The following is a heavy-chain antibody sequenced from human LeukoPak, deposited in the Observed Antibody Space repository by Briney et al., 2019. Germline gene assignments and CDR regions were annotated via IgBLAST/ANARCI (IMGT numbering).Heavy chain of an antibody. D-gene: IGHD2-2*01. V-gene: IGHV4-34*01. CDR2: INHSGST. J-gene: IGHJ6*03. Sequence: SETLSLTCAVYGGSFSGYYWSWIRQPPGKGLEWIGEINHSGSTNYNPSLKSRVTISVDTSKNQFSLKLSSVTAADTAVYYCARGRGLLGLGNRYCSGTSCQLTHYYYYCYMDVWGKGTTVTVSS. CDR3: ARGRGLLGLGNRYCSGTSCQLTHYYYYCYMDV. CDR1: GGSFSGYY.